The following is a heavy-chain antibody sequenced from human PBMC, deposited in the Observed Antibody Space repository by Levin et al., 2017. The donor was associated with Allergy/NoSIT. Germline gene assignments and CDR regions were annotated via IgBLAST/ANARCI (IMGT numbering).Heavy chain of an antibody. CDR3: AKDRDYYGSGSTFDY. V-gene: IGHV3-23*01. D-gene: IGHD3-10*01. CDR2: ISGSGGST. CDR1: GFTFSSYA. J-gene: IGHJ4*02. Sequence: GESLKISCAASGFTFSSYAMSWVRQAPGKGLEWVSAISGSGGSTYYADSVKGRFTISRDNSKNTLYLQMNSLRAEDTAVYYCAKDRDYYGSGSTFDYWGQGTLVTVSS.